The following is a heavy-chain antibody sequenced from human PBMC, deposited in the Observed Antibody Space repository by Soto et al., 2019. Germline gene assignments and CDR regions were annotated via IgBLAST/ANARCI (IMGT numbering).Heavy chain of an antibody. J-gene: IGHJ6*02. CDR3: ATRQLGDYYYYGMDV. CDR2: ISGSGGST. V-gene: IGHV3-23*01. Sequence: GGSLRLSCAASGFTFSSYAMSWVRQAPGKGLEWVSAISGSGGSTYYADSVKGRFTISRDNSKNTLYLQMNSLRAEDTAVYYCATRQLGDYYYYGMDVWGQGTTVTVSS. CDR1: GFTFSSYA. D-gene: IGHD6-6*01.